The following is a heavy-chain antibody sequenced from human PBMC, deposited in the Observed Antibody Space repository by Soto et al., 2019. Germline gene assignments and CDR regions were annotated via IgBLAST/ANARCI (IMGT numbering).Heavy chain of an antibody. D-gene: IGHD2-15*01. CDR3: ARDRSQEYCSGGSCYFAFDI. J-gene: IGHJ3*02. Sequence: QVQLVQSGAEVKKPGSSVKVSCKASGGTFSSYTISWVRQAPGQGLEWMGRIIPILGIANYAQKFQGRVTITADKSTSTAYMELSSLRSEDTAVYYCARDRSQEYCSGGSCYFAFDIWGQGTMVTVSS. CDR1: GGTFSSYT. CDR2: IIPILGIA. V-gene: IGHV1-69*08.